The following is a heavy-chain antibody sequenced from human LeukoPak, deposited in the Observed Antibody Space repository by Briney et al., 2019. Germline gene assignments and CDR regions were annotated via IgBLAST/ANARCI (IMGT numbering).Heavy chain of an antibody. CDR3: ARQGTRGAPDY. V-gene: IGHV5-51*01. J-gene: IGHJ4*02. CDR2: IYADDSDT. D-gene: IGHD1-26*01. CDR1: GYSFTSYW. Sequence: GESLKISCKGSGYSFTSYWIGWVRQMPGKGLEWMGIIYADDSDTRYSPSFQGQVTILVDKSISTAYLQWSSLKASDTAMYYCARQGTRGAPDYWGQGTLVTVSS.